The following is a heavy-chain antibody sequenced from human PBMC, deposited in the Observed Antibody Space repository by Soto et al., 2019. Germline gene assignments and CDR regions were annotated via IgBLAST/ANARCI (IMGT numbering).Heavy chain of an antibody. CDR1: GYTFTSYG. CDR2: ISAYNGNT. D-gene: IGHD2-15*01. Sequence: QVQLVQSGAEVKKPGASVKVSCKASGYTFTSYGISWVRQAPGQGLEWMGWISAYNGNTNYAQKLQGRVTMTTDTSTSTAYMELRSLRSDDKAVYYCARDIDIVVVVAATSGAFDIWGQGTMVTVSS. J-gene: IGHJ3*02. CDR3: ARDIDIVVVVAATSGAFDI. V-gene: IGHV1-18*01.